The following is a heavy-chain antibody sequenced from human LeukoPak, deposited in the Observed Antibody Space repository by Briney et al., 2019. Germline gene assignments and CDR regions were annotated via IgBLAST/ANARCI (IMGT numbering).Heavy chain of an antibody. CDR1: GASFSGYY. J-gene: IGHJ4*02. Sequence: KASETLSLTCAVYGASFSGYYKTWIRQSPGEGLEWIGEITHNGKSNYNPSHKSRVTISVDTSRNQFSLRLTSVTAADAGVYYCVLGRWEPTGSYWGQGTLVAISS. V-gene: IGHV4-34*01. CDR2: ITHNGKS. CDR3: VLGRWEPTGSY. D-gene: IGHD1-26*01.